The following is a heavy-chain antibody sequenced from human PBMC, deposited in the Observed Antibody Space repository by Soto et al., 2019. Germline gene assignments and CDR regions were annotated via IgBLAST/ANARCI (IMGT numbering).Heavy chain of an antibody. CDR1: GGSITTSDYS. J-gene: IGHJ6*02. Sequence: QLQLQESGSGLVKPSQTLSLTCAVSGGSITTSDYSWSWIRQPPGRGLEWIGSIYHTRTTHYIPSFKSRVTMSLDKSKNQFSLDLTSMTAADTAVYYCVRERTIFGVAPGGGVDVWGRGTTVTVSS. V-gene: IGHV4-30-2*01. CDR3: VRERTIFGVAPGGGVDV. CDR2: IYHTRTT. D-gene: IGHD3-3*01.